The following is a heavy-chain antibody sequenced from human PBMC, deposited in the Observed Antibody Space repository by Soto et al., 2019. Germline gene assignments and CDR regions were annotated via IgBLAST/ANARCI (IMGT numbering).Heavy chain of an antibody. J-gene: IGHJ4*02. V-gene: IGHV1-18*01. CDR1: GYTCTSYG. Sequence: QVQLVQSGVEVEKPGASVKVSCKASGYTCTSYGVSWVRQAPGQGLEWMGWISAYNGNTKYAQKFQGRFTMTTDTSTSTAYMALRSLRSDDTAVYYCARYVPTVTTGGPDYWGQGTLVTVSS. D-gene: IGHD4-17*01. CDR2: ISAYNGNT. CDR3: ARYVPTVTTGGPDY.